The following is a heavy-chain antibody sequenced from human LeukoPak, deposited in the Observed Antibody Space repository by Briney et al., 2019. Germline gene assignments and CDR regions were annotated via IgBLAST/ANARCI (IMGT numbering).Heavy chain of an antibody. Sequence: SETLSLTCAVYGGSFSGYYWSWIRQPPGKGLKWIGYMLDTVTTKDNPSLKSRFTLSADTSKNQFSLRLTSVTAADTAVYYCATIKRGNIFGYFDFWGQGIPVTVSS. J-gene: IGHJ4*02. CDR1: GGSFSGYY. CDR2: MLDTVTT. D-gene: IGHD5-18*01. CDR3: ATIKRGNIFGYFDF. V-gene: IGHV4-34*10.